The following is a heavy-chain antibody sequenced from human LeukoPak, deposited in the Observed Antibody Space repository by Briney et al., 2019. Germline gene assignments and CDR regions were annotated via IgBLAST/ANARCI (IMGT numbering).Heavy chain of an antibody. V-gene: IGHV3-48*03. D-gene: IGHD4-17*01. CDR1: GFTFSSYE. Sequence: GGSPRLSCAASGFTFSSYEMNWVRQAPGKGLEWVSYISSSGSTIYYADSVKGRFTISRDNAKNSLYLQMNSLRVEDTAVYYCARGHYGDYSNAFDIWGQGTMVTVSS. CDR2: ISSSGSTI. CDR3: ARGHYGDYSNAFDI. J-gene: IGHJ3*02.